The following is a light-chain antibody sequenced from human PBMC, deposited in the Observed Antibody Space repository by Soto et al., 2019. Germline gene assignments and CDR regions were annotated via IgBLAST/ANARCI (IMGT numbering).Light chain of an antibody. CDR3: QQRSNWPLT. CDR2: DAS. CDR1: QSVSSY. J-gene: IGKJ4*01. Sequence: EIVLTQSPAPRSLSPGERAPLSCRPSQSVSSYLAWYQQKPGQAPRLLIYDASNRATGIPARFSGSGSGTDFTLTISSLEPEDFAVYYCQQRSNWPLTFGGGTKVDIK. V-gene: IGKV3-11*01.